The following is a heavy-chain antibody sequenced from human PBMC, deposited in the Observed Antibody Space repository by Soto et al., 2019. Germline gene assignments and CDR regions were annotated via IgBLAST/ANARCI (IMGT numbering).Heavy chain of an antibody. D-gene: IGHD5-12*01. CDR3: ARDEGVASGN. J-gene: IGHJ4*02. CDR2: INTANDDT. Sequence: ASVKVSCKASGYTFSSSPLHWVRQAPGQRPEWMGWINTANDDTKYSQKFQDRVTLTRDTSASTAYMEVSSLTPEDTAVYYCARDEGVASGNWGQGTLVTVSS. CDR1: GYTFSSSP. V-gene: IGHV1-3*04.